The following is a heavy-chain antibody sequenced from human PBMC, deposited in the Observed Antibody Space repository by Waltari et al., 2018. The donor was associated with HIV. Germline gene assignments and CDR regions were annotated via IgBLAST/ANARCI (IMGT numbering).Heavy chain of an antibody. D-gene: IGHD4-17*01. CDR2: SSWNSGTI. CDR3: AKVGMTAVTSYAIDI. Sequence: EVLLVESGGGLVQPGGSLRLSCAASGFKFADYAMHWVRQAPGGGREWGSSSSWNSGTIGYADSVKGRFTISRDNAKNSLSLQMNSLRPGDTALYYCAKVGMTAVTSYAIDIWGQGTMVTVSS. V-gene: IGHV3-9*01. CDR1: GFKFADYA. J-gene: IGHJ3*02.